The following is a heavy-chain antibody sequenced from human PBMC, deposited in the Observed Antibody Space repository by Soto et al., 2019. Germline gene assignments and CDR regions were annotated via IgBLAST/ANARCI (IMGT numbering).Heavy chain of an antibody. Sequence: LQLQESGPGLVKPSETLSLTCSVSGASINNTSYYWGWIRQSPGKGLEWLGNIYFSGTAYSTPSLRRQVTMSVDTSNNQFSLQLRSMTAADTGVYYCARGAPGPIPNSYFVFWGQGTLVTVSS. J-gene: IGHJ4*02. D-gene: IGHD3-16*01. CDR3: ARGAPGPIPNSYFVF. CDR1: GASINNTSYY. V-gene: IGHV4-39*01. CDR2: IYFSGTA.